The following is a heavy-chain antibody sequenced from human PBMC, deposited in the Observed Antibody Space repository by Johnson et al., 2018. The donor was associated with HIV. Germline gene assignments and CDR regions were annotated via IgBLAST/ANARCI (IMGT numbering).Heavy chain of an antibody. J-gene: IGHJ3*02. CDR1: GFTFSSYG. Sequence: QVQLVESGGGVVQPGRSLRLSCAASGFTFSSYGMHWVRQAPGKGLEWVAVISYDGSNKYYEDSVKGRFTISRDNSKNTLYMQMNSLRAEDTALYYCAKGYSSSDAFDIWGQGTMVTVSS. D-gene: IGHD6-6*01. CDR3: AKGYSSSDAFDI. V-gene: IGHV3-30*18. CDR2: ISYDGSNK.